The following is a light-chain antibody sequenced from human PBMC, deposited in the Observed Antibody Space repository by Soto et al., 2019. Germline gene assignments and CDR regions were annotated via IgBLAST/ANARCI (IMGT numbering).Light chain of an antibody. V-gene: IGLV2-23*02. Sequence: QSALTQPASVSGSPGQSITISCTVGSYNFVSWYQQHPVKAPKVLIYEVSKRPSGVSDRFSGSKSGNTASLTISGLQAEDEADYYCCSDAGRSTYVFGTGTKLTVL. CDR2: EVS. CDR3: CSDAGRSTYV. CDR1: GSYNF. J-gene: IGLJ1*01.